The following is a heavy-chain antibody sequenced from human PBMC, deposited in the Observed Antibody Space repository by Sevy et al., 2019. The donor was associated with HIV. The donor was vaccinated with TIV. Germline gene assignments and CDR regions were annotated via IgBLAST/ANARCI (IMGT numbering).Heavy chain of an antibody. D-gene: IGHD2-2*01. CDR3: ARYCSSTSCYYYGMDV. V-gene: IGHV1-2*02. CDR2: INPNSGGT. CDR1: GYTFTGYY. J-gene: IGHJ6*02. Sequence: ASVKVSCKASGYTFTGYYMHWVRQAPGQGLEWMGWINPNSGGTNYAQKFQDRVTMTRDTSISTAYMELSRLRSDDTAVYYCARYCSSTSCYYYGMDVWGQGTTVTVSS.